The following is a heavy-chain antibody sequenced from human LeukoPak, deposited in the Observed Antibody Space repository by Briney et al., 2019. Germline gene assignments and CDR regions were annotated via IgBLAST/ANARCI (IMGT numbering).Heavy chain of an antibody. CDR2: IYYSGST. D-gene: IGHD4-17*01. J-gene: IGHJ4*02. V-gene: IGHV4-59*08. Sequence: SETLSLTCTVSGDSISSYYWSWIRQPPGKGLEWIGYIYYSGSTNYNPSLKSRVTISVDTSKNQFSLKLSSVTAADTAVYYCARHIHGDYFGYWGQGTLVTVSS. CDR1: GDSISSYY. CDR3: ARHIHGDYFGY.